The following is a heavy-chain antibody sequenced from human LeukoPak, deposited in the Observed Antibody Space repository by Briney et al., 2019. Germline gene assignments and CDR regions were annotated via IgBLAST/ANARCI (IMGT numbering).Heavy chain of an antibody. J-gene: IGHJ4*02. CDR3: ARDLASCAGDCYSDGFDY. Sequence: PSETLSLTCTVSGYSISSGYYWGWIRQSPGKGLEWIGSIYHGGGTYYNPSLRSRVIVSVDTSKNHFSLKMSSVTAADTAVYYCARDLASCAGDCYSDGFDYWGQGALVTVSS. CDR2: IYHGGGT. D-gene: IGHD2-21*02. CDR1: GYSISSGYY. V-gene: IGHV4-38-2*02.